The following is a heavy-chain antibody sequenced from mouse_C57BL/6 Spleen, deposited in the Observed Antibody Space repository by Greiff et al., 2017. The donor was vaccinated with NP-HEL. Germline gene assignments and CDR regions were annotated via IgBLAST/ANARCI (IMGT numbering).Heavy chain of an antibody. CDR3: ARALQYFDV. Sequence: VQLKESGPELVKPGASVKISCKASGYTFTDYYMNWVKQSHGKSLEWIGDINPNNGGTSYNQKFKGKATLTVDKSSSTAYMELRSLTSEDSAVYYCARALQYFDVWGTGTTVTVSS. J-gene: IGHJ1*03. V-gene: IGHV1-26*01. CDR1: GYTFTDYY. CDR2: INPNNGGT.